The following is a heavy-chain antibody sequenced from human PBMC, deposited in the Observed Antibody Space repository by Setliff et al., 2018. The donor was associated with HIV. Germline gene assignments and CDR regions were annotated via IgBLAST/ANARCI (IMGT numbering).Heavy chain of an antibody. V-gene: IGHV4-59*08. D-gene: IGHD5-12*01. CDR1: GSSLSNHY. Sequence: ETLSLTCTVSGSSLSNHYWSWIRQPPGKGLEWIGYIYYSGSTNYNPSLKNRVTISVDTSKNQFSLKLRSVTAADTAVYYCARHIAGYSAYDLGWFDPWGQGTLVTVSS. J-gene: IGHJ5*02. CDR3: ARHIAGYSAYDLGWFDP. CDR2: IYYSGST.